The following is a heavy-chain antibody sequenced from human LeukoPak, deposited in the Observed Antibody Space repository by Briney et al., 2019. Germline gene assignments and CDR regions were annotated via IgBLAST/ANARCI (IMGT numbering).Heavy chain of an antibody. V-gene: IGHV3-23*01. J-gene: IGHJ4*02. D-gene: IGHD3-10*01. CDR3: AKVPSMVRGVTYYFDY. CDR1: GFTFNSYA. Sequence: GGSLRLSCAASGFTFNSYAMSWVRQAPGKRLEWVSTISGGAISTYYADSVKGRFTISRDNSKNTLYLQMNSLRAEDTALYYCAKVPSMVRGVTYYFDYWGLGTLVTVSS. CDR2: ISGGAIST.